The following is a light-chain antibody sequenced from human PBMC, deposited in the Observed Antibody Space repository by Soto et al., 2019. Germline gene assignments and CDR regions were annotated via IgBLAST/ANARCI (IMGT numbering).Light chain of an antibody. CDR3: QQYYSYPRT. Sequence: AIRITQSTSSFSASTGDRVTITCRASQGISSYLAWYQQKPGKAPKLLIYAASTLQSGVPSRFSGSGSGTDFTLTISCLQSEDFATYYCQQYYSYPRTFGQGAKVDIK. CDR1: QGISSY. CDR2: AAS. J-gene: IGKJ1*01. V-gene: IGKV1-8*01.